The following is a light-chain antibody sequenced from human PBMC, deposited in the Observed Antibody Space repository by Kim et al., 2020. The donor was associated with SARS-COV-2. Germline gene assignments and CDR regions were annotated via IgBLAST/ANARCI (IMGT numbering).Light chain of an antibody. CDR1: SCYVGDYSF. V-gene: IGLV2-14*04. CDR3: TSYTSSITWV. J-gene: IGLJ3*02. CDR2: AVT. Sequence: QWITSYCTGTSCYVGDYSFDSRYQQHPGKAPKLMVYAVTKRPSGVSNRFSGSKSGNTASLTISGLQAEDEADYYCTSYTSSITWVFGGGTQLTVL.